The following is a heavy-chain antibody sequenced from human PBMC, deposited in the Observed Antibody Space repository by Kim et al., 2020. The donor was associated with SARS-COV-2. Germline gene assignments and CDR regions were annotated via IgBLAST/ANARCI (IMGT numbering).Heavy chain of an antibody. D-gene: IGHD3-22*01. CDR3: ARGRRQIFLSGYYYEFPEYFDY. V-gene: IGHV4-30-4*01. CDR1: GGSISSGDYY. J-gene: IGHJ4*02. CDR2: IYYSGST. Sequence: SETLSLTCTVSGGSISSGDYYWSWIRQPPGKGLEWIGYIYYSGSTYYNPSLKSRVTISVDTSKNQFSLKLSSVTAADTAVYYCARGRRQIFLSGYYYEFPEYFDYWGQGTLVTVSS.